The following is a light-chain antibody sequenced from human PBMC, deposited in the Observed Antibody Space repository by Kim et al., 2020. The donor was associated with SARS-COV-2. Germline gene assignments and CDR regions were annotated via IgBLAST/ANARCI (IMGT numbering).Light chain of an antibody. Sequence: LSPGERATLSCRASQSFSSSYLAWYQQKPGQAPRLLIYGGTNRATGIPDRFSGSGSGTDFTLSISGLEPEDFAVYYCQQYGSAPRTFGQGTKLEI. V-gene: IGKV3-20*01. CDR1: QSFSSSY. CDR3: QQYGSAPRT. CDR2: GGT. J-gene: IGKJ2*01.